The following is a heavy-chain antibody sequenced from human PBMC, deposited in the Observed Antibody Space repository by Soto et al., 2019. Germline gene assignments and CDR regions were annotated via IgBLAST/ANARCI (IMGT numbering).Heavy chain of an antibody. V-gene: IGHV4-34*01. Sequence: SETLSLTCAVYGGSFSGYYWSWIRQPPGKGLEWIGEINHSGSTNYNPSLKSRVTISVDTSKNPFSLKLSSVTAADTAVYYCARVKWIQLWHSLDIWGQGTMVTVSS. D-gene: IGHD5-18*01. CDR1: GGSFSGYY. CDR3: ARVKWIQLWHSLDI. CDR2: INHSGST. J-gene: IGHJ3*02.